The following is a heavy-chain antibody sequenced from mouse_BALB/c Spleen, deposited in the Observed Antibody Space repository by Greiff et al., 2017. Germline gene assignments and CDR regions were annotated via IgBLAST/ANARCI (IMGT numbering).Heavy chain of an antibody. D-gene: IGHD2-3*01. V-gene: IGHV2-9*02. J-gene: IGHJ2*01. CDR1: GFSLTSYG. Sequence: VKLVESGPGLVAPSQSLSITCTVSGFSLTSYGVHWVRQPPGKGLEWLGVIWAGGSTNYNSALMSRLSISKDNSKSQVFLKMNSLQTDDTAMYYCARGNYDGPYYFDYWGQGTTLTVSS. CDR3: ARGNYDGPYYFDY. CDR2: IWAGGST.